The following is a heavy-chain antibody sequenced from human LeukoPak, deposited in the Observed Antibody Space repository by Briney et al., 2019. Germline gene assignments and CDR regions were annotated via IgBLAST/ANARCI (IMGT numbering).Heavy chain of an antibody. V-gene: IGHV1-69*05. CDR1: GGTFSSYA. CDR2: IIPIFGTA. Sequence: GASVKVSCKASGGTFSSYAISWVRQAPGQGLEWMGGIIPIFGTANYAQKFQGRVTITTDESTSTAYMELSSLRSEDTAVYYCASSAQVGATRGGAFDIWGQGTMVTVSS. CDR3: ASSAQVGATRGGAFDI. D-gene: IGHD1-26*01. J-gene: IGHJ3*02.